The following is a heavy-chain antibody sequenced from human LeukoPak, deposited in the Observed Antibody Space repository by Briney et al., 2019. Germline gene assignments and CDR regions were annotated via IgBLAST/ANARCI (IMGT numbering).Heavy chain of an antibody. J-gene: IGHJ4*02. V-gene: IGHV1-69*13. Sequence: ASVKVSCKASGGTFSSYAISWVRQAPGQGLEWMGGIIPIFGTANYAQKFQGRVTITADESTSTAYMELSSLRSEDTAVYYCARVGQDYQRDGYNFGYWGQGTLVTVSS. CDR2: IIPIFGTA. D-gene: IGHD5-24*01. CDR3: ARVGQDYQRDGYNFGY. CDR1: GGTFSSYA.